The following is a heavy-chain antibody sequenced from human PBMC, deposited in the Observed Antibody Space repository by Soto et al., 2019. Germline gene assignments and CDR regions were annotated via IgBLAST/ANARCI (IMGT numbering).Heavy chain of an antibody. Sequence: QVQLQQWGAGLLKPSETLSLTCAVYGGSFSEYYWSRIRQPPVKGLEWIGEINHSGSTIYNPSLKSRDPKSVDTSKIQFSLKLISVPDADTAMYYCARGGCSGGSCYRHFLSEWGQGTLVTVSS. D-gene: IGHD2-15*01. CDR3: ARGGCSGGSCYRHFLSE. CDR2: INHSGST. CDR1: GGSFSEYY. J-gene: IGHJ4*02. V-gene: IGHV4-34*02.